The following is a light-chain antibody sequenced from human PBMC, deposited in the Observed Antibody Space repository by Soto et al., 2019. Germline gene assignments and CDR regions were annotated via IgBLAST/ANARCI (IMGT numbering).Light chain of an antibody. V-gene: IGKV3-15*01. CDR2: GTS. Sequence: DILMTQSPATLSVSPGERATLSCRASQSVTTNVAWYQQKPGQPPRLLIHGTSTRATGVTDRFSGSGSGTELTLPISSLQSDDSAVYYCQQYNRWPPLTFGGGNQVEIK. CDR3: QQYNRWPPLT. J-gene: IGKJ4*01. CDR1: QSVTTN.